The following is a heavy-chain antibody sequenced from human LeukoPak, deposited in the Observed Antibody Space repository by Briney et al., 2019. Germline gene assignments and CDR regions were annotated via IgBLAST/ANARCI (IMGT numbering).Heavy chain of an antibody. J-gene: IGHJ6*03. V-gene: IGHV1-8*01. CDR3: ARARRYCSGGSCYYYYMDV. CDR1: VCTFTSYV. CDR2: MNPNSGNT. D-gene: IGHD2-15*01. Sequence: ASVKVSCMASVCTFTSYVINWVRQATGQGREWMGWMNPNSGNTGYAQKFQGRVTMTRNTSISTAYMELSRLRSEDTAVYYCARARRYCSGGSCYYYYMDVWGKGTTVTVSS.